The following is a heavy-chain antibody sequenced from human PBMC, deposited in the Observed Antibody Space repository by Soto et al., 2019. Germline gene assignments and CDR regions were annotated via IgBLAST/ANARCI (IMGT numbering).Heavy chain of an antibody. J-gene: IGHJ6*02. V-gene: IGHV3-23*01. Sequence: VGSMSLSGAASGYTFSSYAMSWVRQAPGKGLEWVSAISGSGGSIYYADSVKGRFTISRDNSNNTLYLQMNRLRAEDTAVSYGTSRRFGVRGVTTMDVWGPGTTVTV. D-gene: IGHD3-10*01. CDR1: GYTFSSYA. CDR3: TSRRFGVRGVTTMDV. CDR2: ISGSGGSI.